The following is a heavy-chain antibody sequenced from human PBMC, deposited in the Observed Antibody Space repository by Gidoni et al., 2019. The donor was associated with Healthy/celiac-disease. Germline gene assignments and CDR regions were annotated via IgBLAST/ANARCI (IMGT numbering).Heavy chain of an antibody. D-gene: IGHD3-16*01. CDR2: INSDGSST. Sequence: EVQLVESGGGLVRPGGSLRLSCAASGFTFSSYWMHWVRQAPGKGLVWVSRINSDGSSTSYADSVKGRFTISRDDAKNTMYLQMNSLRAEDTAVYYCASEDYDKESGIDYWGQGTLVTVSS. CDR3: ASEDYDKESGIDY. V-gene: IGHV3-74*01. J-gene: IGHJ4*02. CDR1: GFTFSSYW.